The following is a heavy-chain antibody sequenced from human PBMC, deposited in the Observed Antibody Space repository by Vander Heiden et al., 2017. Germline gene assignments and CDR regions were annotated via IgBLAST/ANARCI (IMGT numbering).Heavy chain of an antibody. CDR2: IYYTGPT. V-gene: IGHV4-39*01. D-gene: IGHD6-6*01. J-gene: IGHJ5*02. CDR3: ARHEYSSSPFDP. Sequence: QLQLQESGPGLVKSSETLSLTCSVSGGPISSSGYYWGWIRQPPGKGLELIGTIYYTGPTHYNPSLKSRVTISVDRSKNQLSLEINSVTASDTAVYYCARHEYSSSPFDPWGQGTLVTVSS. CDR1: GGPISSSGYY.